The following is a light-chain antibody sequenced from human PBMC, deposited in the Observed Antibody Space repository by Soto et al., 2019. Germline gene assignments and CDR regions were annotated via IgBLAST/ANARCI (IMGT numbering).Light chain of an antibody. J-gene: IGKJ1*01. CDR2: DAS. V-gene: IGKV1-5*01. Sequence: DIQMTQSPSTLSASVGDRVTITCRASQSINSWLAWYQQKPGKAPKLLIYDASSLESGVPSRFSGSGSGTEFTLTISSLQPDDFATYYCKQYNSYSAWTFGQGTKVEIK. CDR1: QSINSW. CDR3: KQYNSYSAWT.